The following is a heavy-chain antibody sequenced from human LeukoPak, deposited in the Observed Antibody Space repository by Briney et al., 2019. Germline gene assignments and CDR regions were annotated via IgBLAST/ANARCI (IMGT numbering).Heavy chain of an antibody. CDR1: GFTFSSYW. CDR2: IKQDGSEK. CDR3: ARVPQYCSSGSCYYFDY. Sequence: PGGSLRLSCAASGFTFSSYWMSWVRQAPGKGLEWVANIKQDGSEKYYVDSVKGRFTISRDNAKNSLYLQMNSLRAEDTAVYYCARVPQYCSSGSCYYFDYWGQGTLVTVSS. J-gene: IGHJ4*02. V-gene: IGHV3-7*01. D-gene: IGHD2-15*01.